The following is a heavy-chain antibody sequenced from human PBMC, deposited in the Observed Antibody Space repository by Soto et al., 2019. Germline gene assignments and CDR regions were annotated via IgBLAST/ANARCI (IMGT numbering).Heavy chain of an antibody. V-gene: IGHV1-18*04. CDR3: ARAAPKLSSSSGVDV. CDR2: ISAYNGNT. Sequence: VASVKVSCKASGYTFTSYGISWVRQAPGQGLEWMGWISAYNGNTNYAQKLQGRVTMTTDTSTSTAYMELRSLRSDDTAVYYCARAAPKLSSSSGVDVWGQGTTVTVSS. J-gene: IGHJ6*02. CDR1: GYTFTSYG. D-gene: IGHD6-6*01.